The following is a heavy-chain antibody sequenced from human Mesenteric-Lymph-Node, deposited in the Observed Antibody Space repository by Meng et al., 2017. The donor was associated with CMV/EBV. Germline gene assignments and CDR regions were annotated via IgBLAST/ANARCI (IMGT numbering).Heavy chain of an antibody. Sequence: FAVSCGSISRNSWWSWARQPPGKRLELIGESTNSYDTKYNPSLKSRVTISIDKTKNHFSLKLTSLTAADTGVYFCARSPGYWSLDYWGPGSLVTVSS. CDR1: CGSISRNSW. D-gene: IGHD2-8*02. CDR2: STNSYDT. J-gene: IGHJ4*02. CDR3: ARSPGYWSLDY. V-gene: IGHV4-4*01.